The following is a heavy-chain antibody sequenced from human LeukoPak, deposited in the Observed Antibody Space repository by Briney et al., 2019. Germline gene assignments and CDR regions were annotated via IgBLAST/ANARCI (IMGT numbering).Heavy chain of an antibody. J-gene: IGHJ4*02. Sequence: SETLSLTCTVSGGSISSSSYYWSWIRQPPGKGLEWIGEINHSGSTNYNPSLKSRVTISVDTSKNQFSLKLSSVTAADTAVYYCARGLRTTYFDYWGQGTLVTVSS. CDR2: INHSGST. CDR1: GGSISSSSYY. V-gene: IGHV4-39*07. D-gene: IGHD1-1*01. CDR3: ARGLRTTYFDY.